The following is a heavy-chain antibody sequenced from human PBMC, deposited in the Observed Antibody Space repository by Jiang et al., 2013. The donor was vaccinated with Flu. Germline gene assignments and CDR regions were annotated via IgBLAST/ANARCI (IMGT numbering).Heavy chain of an antibody. Sequence: SDGYVLGRGSGSPXGRGRGVDWEVPIKVGSPHYNPSLKSRVSISVDVSKNRFSLKMTSVSAADTAVYYCVRDYCLSSGCLTIFDYWGQGTLVTXSS. D-gene: IGHD6-19*01. J-gene: IGHJ4*02. CDR2: PIKVGSP. V-gene: IGHV4-38-2*02. CDR1: SDGYV. CDR3: VRDYCLSSGCLTIFDY.